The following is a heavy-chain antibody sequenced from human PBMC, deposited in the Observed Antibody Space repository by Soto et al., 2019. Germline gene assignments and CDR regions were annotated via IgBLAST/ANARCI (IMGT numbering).Heavy chain of an antibody. CDR2: IYYSGST. D-gene: IGHD6-13*01. J-gene: IGHJ3*02. V-gene: IGHV4-59*01. CDR3: ARVGQQLVPSAFDI. Sequence: SATLSLTCTVSGGSISSYYWSLIRQPPGKGLEWIGYIYYSGSTNYNPPLKSRVTISVDTSKNQFSLKLSSVTAADTAVYYCARVGQQLVPSAFDIWGQGTIVTVAS. CDR1: GGSISSYY.